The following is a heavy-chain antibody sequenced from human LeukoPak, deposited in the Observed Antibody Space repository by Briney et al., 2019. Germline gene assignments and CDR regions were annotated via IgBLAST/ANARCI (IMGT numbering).Heavy chain of an antibody. J-gene: IGHJ4*02. CDR3: ARHSGYHSTMYLDY. D-gene: IGHD3-22*01. Sequence: ASVKVSCKTSGGTFNSYAISWVRQAPGQGLEWMGGITAIFRTANYAQKLQGRVTITADEFMSTVYMELSSLRSEDTAVYYCARHSGYHSTMYLDYWGQGTLVTVSS. CDR1: GGTFNSYA. CDR2: ITAIFRTA. V-gene: IGHV1-69*13.